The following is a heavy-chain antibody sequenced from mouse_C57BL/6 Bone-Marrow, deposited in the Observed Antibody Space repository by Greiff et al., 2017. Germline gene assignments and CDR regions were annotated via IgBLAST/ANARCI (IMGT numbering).Heavy chain of an antibody. J-gene: IGHJ2*01. CDR3: TRWDYYGSSSYDFDY. CDR1: GYTFTDYY. D-gene: IGHD1-1*01. CDR2: IFPGSGST. V-gene: IGHV1-75*01. Sequence: QVQLQQSGPELVKPGASVKISCKASGYTFTDYYINWVKQRPGQGLEWIGWIFPGSGSTYYNEKFKGKATLTVDKSSSTAYMLLSSLTSEDSAVYCCTRWDYYGSSSYDFDYWGQGTTLTVSS.